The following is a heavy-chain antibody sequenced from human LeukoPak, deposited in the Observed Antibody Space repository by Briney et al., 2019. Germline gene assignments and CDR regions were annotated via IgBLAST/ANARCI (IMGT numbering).Heavy chain of an antibody. CDR3: ARVLVPAANYYYYYMDV. Sequence: SETLSLTCTVSGGSISSSSYYWGWIRQPPGKGLEWIGSIYYSGSTYYNPSLKSRVTISVDTSKNQFSLKLSSVTAADTAVYYCARVLVPAANYYYYYMDVWGKGTTVTVSS. D-gene: IGHD2-2*01. J-gene: IGHJ6*03. CDR2: IYYSGST. CDR1: GGSISSSSYY. V-gene: IGHV4-39*01.